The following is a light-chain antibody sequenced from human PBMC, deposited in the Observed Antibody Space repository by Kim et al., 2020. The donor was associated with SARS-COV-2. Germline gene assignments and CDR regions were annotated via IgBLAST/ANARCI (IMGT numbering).Light chain of an antibody. CDR3: NSRDSSGYLGV. Sequence: ALGKTVTITCRGDTIRNHFGSWYQQRPGQTPVLVMYVRNIRSSGIPDRFSGSRSGNTASLTITGAQAEDEADYYCNSRDSSGYLGVFGGGTKLTVL. CDR2: VRN. V-gene: IGLV3-19*01. J-gene: IGLJ3*02. CDR1: TIRNHF.